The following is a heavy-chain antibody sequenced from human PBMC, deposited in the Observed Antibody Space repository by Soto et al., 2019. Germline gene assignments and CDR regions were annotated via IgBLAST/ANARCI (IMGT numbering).Heavy chain of an antibody. CDR2: IKSKVDGGTA. V-gene: IGHV3-15*01. CDR1: GFTFSNAW. J-gene: IGHJ6*02. D-gene: IGHD2-2*01. CDR3: TTLSYLYYDGMDV. Sequence: PGGPLRLSCEASGFTFSNAWMNWVRQGPGKGLEWLGRIKSKVDGGTADYVAATKGRFSISRDDLKNMLYLQMNSLKPDDTAVYYCTTLSYLYYDGMDVWGQGTTVTVSS.